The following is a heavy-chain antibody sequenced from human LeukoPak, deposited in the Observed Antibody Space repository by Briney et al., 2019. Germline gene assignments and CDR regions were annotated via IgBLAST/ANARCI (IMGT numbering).Heavy chain of an antibody. Sequence: PGGSLRLSCAASGFTFTSYGISWVRQAPGQGLEWMGWISAYNGNTNYAQKLQGRVTMTTDTSTSTAYMELRSLRSDDTAVYYCARDEATVTTGTYDYWGQGTLVTVSS. CDR1: GFTFTSYG. CDR3: ARDEATVTTGTYDY. D-gene: IGHD4-17*01. CDR2: ISAYNGNT. V-gene: IGHV1-18*01. J-gene: IGHJ4*02.